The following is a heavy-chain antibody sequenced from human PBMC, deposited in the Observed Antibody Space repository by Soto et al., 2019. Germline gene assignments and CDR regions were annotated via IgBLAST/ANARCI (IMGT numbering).Heavy chain of an antibody. CDR2: LYASGST. CDR1: GASISSNF. D-gene: IGHD5-18*01. J-gene: IGHJ4*02. V-gene: IGHV4-4*07. CDR3: ARVGHTYGNYYFDY. Sequence: QVCLQESGPGLVKPSETLSLTCTVSGASISSNFWSWIRQPAGKGLEWIGRLYASGSTNYNPSLKSRVTMSADTSKNQFSLKVTSVTAADTAIYYCARVGHTYGNYYFDYWGQGTLVTVSS.